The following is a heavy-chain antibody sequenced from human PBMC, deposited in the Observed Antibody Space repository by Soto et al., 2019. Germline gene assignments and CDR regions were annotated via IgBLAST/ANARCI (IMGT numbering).Heavy chain of an antibody. Sequence: ASVKVSCKASGYTFTSYYMHWVRQAPGQGLEWMGIINPSGGSTSYAQKFQGRVTMTRDTSTSTVYMELSSLRPEDTAVYYCARARKAPGSGSMGAHWFDPWGQGTLVTVS. D-gene: IGHD6-19*01. J-gene: IGHJ5*02. CDR2: INPSGGST. CDR3: ARARKAPGSGSMGAHWFDP. V-gene: IGHV1-46*01. CDR1: GYTFTSYY.